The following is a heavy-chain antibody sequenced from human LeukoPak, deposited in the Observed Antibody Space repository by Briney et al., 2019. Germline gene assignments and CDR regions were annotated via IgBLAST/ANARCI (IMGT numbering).Heavy chain of an antibody. CDR2: IRYDGSNK. V-gene: IGHV3-30*02. Sequence: GGSLRLSCAASGFTFSSYGMHWVRQAPGKGLEWVAFIRYDGSNKYYADSVRGRFTISRDNSKNTLYLQMNSLRAEDTAVYYCARDLFYYDILTGYHYFDYWGQGTLVTVSS. CDR3: ARDLFYYDILTGYHYFDY. CDR1: GFTFSSYG. D-gene: IGHD3-9*01. J-gene: IGHJ4*02.